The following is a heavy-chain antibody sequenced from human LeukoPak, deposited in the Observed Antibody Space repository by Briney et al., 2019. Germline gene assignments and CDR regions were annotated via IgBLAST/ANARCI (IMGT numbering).Heavy chain of an antibody. CDR1: GFTFSSDA. V-gene: IGHV3-23*01. CDR2: ISGGGTKT. CDR3: AKEVTSSGWPLAY. J-gene: IGHJ4*02. D-gene: IGHD6-19*01. Sequence: PGGSLRLSCAASGFTFSSDAMSWVRQAPGKGLEWVSGISGGGTKTYYADSVKGRFTISRDNSKNTLYVQMNSLRANDTAVYYCAKEVTSSGWPLAYWGQGALVTVSS.